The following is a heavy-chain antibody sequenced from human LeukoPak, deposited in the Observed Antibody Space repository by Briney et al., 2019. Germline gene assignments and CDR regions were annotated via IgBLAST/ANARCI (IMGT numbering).Heavy chain of an antibody. D-gene: IGHD3-10*01. Sequence: ASVKVSCKASGYTFTSYGISWVRQAPEQGLEWMGWISAYNGNTNYAQKLQGRVTMTTDTSTSTAYMELRSLRSDDTAVYYCARVVWFGELFNYYGMDVWGKGTTVTVSS. CDR1: GYTFTSYG. CDR2: ISAYNGNT. CDR3: ARVVWFGELFNYYGMDV. J-gene: IGHJ6*04. V-gene: IGHV1-18*04.